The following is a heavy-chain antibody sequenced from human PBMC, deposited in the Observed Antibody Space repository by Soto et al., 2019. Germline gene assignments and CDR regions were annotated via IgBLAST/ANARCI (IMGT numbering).Heavy chain of an antibody. V-gene: IGHV3-23*01. CDR1: GFTFSSYA. CDR3: ANTRKGGEDRRLDY. J-gene: IGHJ4*02. CDR2: ISGSGGST. D-gene: IGHD3-10*01. Sequence: EVQLLESGGGLVQPGGSLRLSCAASGFTFSSYAMSWVRQAPGKGLEWVSAISGSGGSTYYADSVKGRFTISRDNSKNTLYLQMNSLRAEDTAVYYCANTRKGGEDRRLDYWGQGTLVTVSS.